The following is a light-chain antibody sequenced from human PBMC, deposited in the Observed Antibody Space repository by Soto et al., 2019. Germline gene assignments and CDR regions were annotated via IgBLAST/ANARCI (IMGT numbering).Light chain of an antibody. CDR1: DIGSKG. Sequence: SYELTQPPSVSGAPGKTASISCGGNDIGSKGVHWYQQKPGQATVLVIYSDTDLPPVITERFSRSNSANLATLTISRFEAGDEADYYCQVWDSGSAHVVFGGRTKLTVL. CDR3: QVWDSGSAHVV. V-gene: IGLV3-21*01. J-gene: IGLJ2*01. CDR2: SDT.